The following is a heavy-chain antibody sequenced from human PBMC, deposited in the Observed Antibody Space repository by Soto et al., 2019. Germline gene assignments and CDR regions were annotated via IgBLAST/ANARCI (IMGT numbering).Heavy chain of an antibody. CDR1: GGSISSYY. CDR2: IYYSGST. Sequence: PSETLSLTCTVSGGSISSYYWSWIRQPPGKGLEWIGYIYYSGSTYYNPSLESRVTIPVDTSRNQFSLKMSSVTAEDTAVYYCARQPVRSGSRSSYDWFDSWGQGTLVTVSS. CDR3: ARQPVRSGSRSSYDWFDS. J-gene: IGHJ5*01. V-gene: IGHV4-59*08. D-gene: IGHD6-25*01.